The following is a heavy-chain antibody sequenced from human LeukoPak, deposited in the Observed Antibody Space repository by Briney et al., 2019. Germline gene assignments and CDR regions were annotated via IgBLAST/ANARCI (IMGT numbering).Heavy chain of an antibody. CDR1: GFTFSSYD. J-gene: IGHJ4*02. Sequence: GGSLRLSCAASGFTFSSYDMHWVRQATGKGLEWVSAIGTAGDPYYPGSVKGRFTISRENAKNSLYLQMNSLRAGDTAVYYCARSSPFGYCNSTSCDQGAFDYWGQGTLVTVSS. CDR3: ARSSPFGYCNSTSCDQGAFDY. CDR2: IGTAGDP. D-gene: IGHD2-2*01. V-gene: IGHV3-13*05.